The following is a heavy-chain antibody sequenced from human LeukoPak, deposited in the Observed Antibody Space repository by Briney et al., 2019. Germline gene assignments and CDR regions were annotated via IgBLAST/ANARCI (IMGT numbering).Heavy chain of an antibody. D-gene: IGHD3-10*01. Sequence: GTSVKVSCKASGGTFSSYAISWVRQAPGQGLEWMGRIIPILGIANYAQKFQGRVTITADKSTSTAYMELSSLRSEDTAVYYCARDPTYGSGNWFDPWGQGTLVTVSS. V-gene: IGHV1-69*04. CDR2: IIPILGIA. J-gene: IGHJ5*02. CDR3: ARDPTYGSGNWFDP. CDR1: GGTFSSYA.